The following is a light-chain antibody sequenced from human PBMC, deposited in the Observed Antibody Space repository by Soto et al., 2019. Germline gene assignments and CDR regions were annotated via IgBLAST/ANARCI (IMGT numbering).Light chain of an antibody. CDR3: AAWDDSLNAWV. Sequence: QSVLTQPPSASGTPGQRLTISCSGSSSNIGSNTVNWYQQLPGTAPKLLIYSNNQRPSGVPDRFSGSTSSTSASLALSGLQSEDEADYYCAAWDDSLNAWVFGGGTKLTVL. V-gene: IGLV1-44*01. CDR2: SNN. J-gene: IGLJ3*02. CDR1: SSNIGSNT.